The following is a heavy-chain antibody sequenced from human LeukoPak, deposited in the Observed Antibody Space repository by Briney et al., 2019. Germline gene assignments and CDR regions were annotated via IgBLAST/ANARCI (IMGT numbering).Heavy chain of an antibody. J-gene: IGHJ4*02. Sequence: ASVKVSCKASGYDFINYGISWVRQAPGQGLEWMGWRSIYNGNTDYKLQGRVTMTTDTSTSTAYMELRSLRSDDTAVYYCARGGPFPSSSSSREYYLDYWGQGTLVTVTS. CDR1: GYDFINYG. D-gene: IGHD6-6*01. CDR3: ARGGPFPSSSSSREYYLDY. CDR2: RSIYNGNT. V-gene: IGHV1-18*01.